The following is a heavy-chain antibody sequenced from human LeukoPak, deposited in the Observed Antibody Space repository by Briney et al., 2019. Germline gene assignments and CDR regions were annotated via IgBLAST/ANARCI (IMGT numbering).Heavy chain of an antibody. CDR2: SSSDETYK. Sequence: AGGSLRLSCAASGFPFTVYPTHWVRQAPGKGLEWVSVSSSDETYKFYADSVRGRFTISRDNSKNRLYLQMSDLRAEDTAVYFCARSVNGVWLFDYWGRGTLVTVSS. J-gene: IGHJ4*02. CDR3: ARSVNGVWLFDY. D-gene: IGHD2-8*01. CDR1: GFPFTVYP. V-gene: IGHV3-30-3*01.